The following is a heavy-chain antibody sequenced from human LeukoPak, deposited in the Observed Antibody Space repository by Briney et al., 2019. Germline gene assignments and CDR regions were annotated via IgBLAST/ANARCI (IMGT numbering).Heavy chain of an antibody. Sequence: SETLPLTCAVYGGSFSGYYWSWIRQPPGKGLEWIGEINHSGSTNYNPSLKSRVTILVDTSKNQFSLKLSSVTAADTAVYYCARGHSPVTTKVSYFQHWGQGTLVTVSS. D-gene: IGHD4-17*01. CDR3: ARGHSPVTTKVSYFQH. CDR2: INHSGST. CDR1: GGSFSGYY. J-gene: IGHJ1*01. V-gene: IGHV4-34*01.